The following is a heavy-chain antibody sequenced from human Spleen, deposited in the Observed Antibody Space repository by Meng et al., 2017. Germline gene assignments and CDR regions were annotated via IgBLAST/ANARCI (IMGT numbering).Heavy chain of an antibody. Sequence: VQLQQWGEGVLKPSEPLSLTCVVSGGSFSDYYWSWIRQPPGKGLEWIGEINHSGSTNYNPSLESRATISVDTSQNNLSLKLSSVTAADSAVYYCARGPTTMAHDFDYWGQGTLVTVSS. CDR2: INHSGST. D-gene: IGHD4-11*01. CDR1: GGSFSDYY. V-gene: IGHV4-34*01. CDR3: ARGPTTMAHDFDY. J-gene: IGHJ4*02.